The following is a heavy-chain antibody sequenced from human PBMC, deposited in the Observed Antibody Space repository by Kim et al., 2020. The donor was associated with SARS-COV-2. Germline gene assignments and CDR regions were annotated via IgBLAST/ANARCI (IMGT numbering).Heavy chain of an antibody. D-gene: IGHD2-2*01. CDR1: GGSISSGGYY. V-gene: IGHV4-31*03. Sequence: SETLSLTCTVSGGSISSGGYYWSWIRQHPGKGLEWIGYIYYSGSTYYNPSLKSRVTISVDTSKNQFSLKLSSVTAADTAVYYCARANIVVVPAAIQSYYFDYWGQGTLVTVSS. J-gene: IGHJ4*02. CDR3: ARANIVVVPAAIQSYYFDY. CDR2: IYYSGST.